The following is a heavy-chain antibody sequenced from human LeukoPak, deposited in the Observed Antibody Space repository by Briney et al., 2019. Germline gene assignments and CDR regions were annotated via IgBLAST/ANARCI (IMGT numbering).Heavy chain of an antibody. Sequence: SETLSLTCAVYGGSFSGHYWSWIRQPPAHGLEWIGEINHSGSTNYNPSLKSRVTLSVDTSKNQFSLKLSSVTAADTAVYYCARENIVVVPAATDYWGQGTLVTVSS. J-gene: IGHJ4*02. CDR1: GGSFSGHY. CDR2: INHSGST. D-gene: IGHD2-2*01. CDR3: ARENIVVVPAATDY. V-gene: IGHV4-34*01.